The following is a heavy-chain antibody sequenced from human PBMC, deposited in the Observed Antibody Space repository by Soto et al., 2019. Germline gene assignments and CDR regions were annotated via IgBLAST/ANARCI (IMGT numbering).Heavy chain of an antibody. CDR3: ARPGRKVAAHSDL. V-gene: IGHV5-51*01. CDR2: IYPSESYT. Sequence: VEYRKISCQVSGSTFTLYWIGWVRQIPGKGLEWMGIIYPSESYTRYSPSFQGQVTISADQSINTAYLQWDSLKASDTAIYYCARPGRKVAAHSDLLVQG. J-gene: IGHJ4*01. D-gene: IGHD6-13*01. CDR1: GSTFTLYW.